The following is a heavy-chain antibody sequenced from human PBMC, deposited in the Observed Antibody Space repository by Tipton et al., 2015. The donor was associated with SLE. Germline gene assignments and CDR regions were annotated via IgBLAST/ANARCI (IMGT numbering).Heavy chain of an antibody. J-gene: IGHJ5*02. CDR1: GDSITNFF. V-gene: IGHV4-4*08. CDR3: VRLSNLMNSWIDP. Sequence: TLSLTCTVSGDSITNFFWSWIRQPPGKGLEWIGYLYTGGSTHHNPSLQSRVTISVDTSNNQLSLKLSSVTAADTAVYYCVRLSNLMNSWIDPWGQGNLVTVSS. CDR2: LYTGGST. D-gene: IGHD1/OR15-1a*01.